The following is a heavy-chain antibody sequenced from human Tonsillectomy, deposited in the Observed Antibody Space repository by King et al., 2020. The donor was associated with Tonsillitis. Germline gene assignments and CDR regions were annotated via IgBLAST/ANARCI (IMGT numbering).Heavy chain of an antibody. J-gene: IGHJ4*02. V-gene: IGHV3-7*01. CDR3: ARGDYYSDSSGYSIFDY. CDR2: IKQDGSEK. CDR1: GFTFSTYW. D-gene: IGHD3-22*01. Sequence: DVQLVESGGGLVQPGGSLRLSCAASGFTFSTYWMSWVRQAPGKGLEWVANIKQDGSEKYYVDSVKGRFTISRDNAKNSLYLQMNSLRAEDTAVYYCARGDYYSDSSGYSIFDYWGQGTLVTVSS.